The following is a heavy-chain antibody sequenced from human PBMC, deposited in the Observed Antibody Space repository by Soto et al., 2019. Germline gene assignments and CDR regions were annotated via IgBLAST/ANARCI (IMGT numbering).Heavy chain of an antibody. D-gene: IGHD1-26*01. J-gene: IGHJ6*01. CDR1: GFTLSNYE. V-gene: IGHV3-48*03. CDR2: ISTGGSSI. CDR3: AIERGGSSGADV. Sequence: EDQLVESGGGLIQPGGSLRLSCAGSGFTLSNYEMNWDRQAPGKGLEWVSYISTGGSSIYYADSVKGRFTIARDNGKNSVYLQMSSLRAEDTATYHCAIERGGSSGADVWGQGTTVIVSS.